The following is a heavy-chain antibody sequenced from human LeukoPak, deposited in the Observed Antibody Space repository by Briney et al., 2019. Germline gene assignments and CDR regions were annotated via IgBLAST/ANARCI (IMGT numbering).Heavy chain of an antibody. D-gene: IGHD2-15*01. J-gene: IGHJ3*02. CDR1: GFTFSSRDW. CDR3: ARETYCSGGSCYKGNAFDI. Sequence: GGSLRLSCVASGFTFSSRDWMTWVRQAPGEGLEWVANIKQDGSEKNYVDSVKGRFTISRDNAKNSLYLQMNSLRADDTAVYYCARETYCSGGSCYKGNAFDIWGQGTMVTVSS. CDR2: IKQDGSEK. V-gene: IGHV3-7*01.